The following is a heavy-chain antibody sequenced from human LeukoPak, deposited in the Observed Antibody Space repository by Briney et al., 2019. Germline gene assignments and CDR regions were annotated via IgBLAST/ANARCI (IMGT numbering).Heavy chain of an antibody. V-gene: IGHV3-7*01. Sequence: PGGSLRLSCVGALGSHWMGWVRQAPGKGLEWVANIKEDGSQKYYMDSVKGRFIISRDNAKSSLFLQMNNLRVEDTAVYYCTRDQTWGQGTLVTVSS. CDR2: IKEDGSQK. CDR3: TRDQT. J-gene: IGHJ4*02. CDR1: LGSHW.